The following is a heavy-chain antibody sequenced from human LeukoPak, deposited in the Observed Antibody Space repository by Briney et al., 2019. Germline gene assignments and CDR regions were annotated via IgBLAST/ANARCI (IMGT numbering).Heavy chain of an antibody. Sequence: PSETLSLTCAVYGGSFSGYYWSWIRQPPGKGLEWIGEINHSGSTNYNPSLKSRVTISVDTSKNQFSLKLSSVTAADTAVYYCARSLGRWLVDWGQGTLVTVSS. D-gene: IGHD6-19*01. CDR3: ARSLGRWLVD. V-gene: IGHV4-34*01. CDR2: INHSGST. J-gene: IGHJ4*02. CDR1: GGSFSGYY.